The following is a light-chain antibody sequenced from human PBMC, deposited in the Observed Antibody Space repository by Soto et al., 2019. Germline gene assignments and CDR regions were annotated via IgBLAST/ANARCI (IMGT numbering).Light chain of an antibody. CDR3: SSYTTSSTHWV. Sequence: QSALTQPASVSGSPGQSITISCTGTSSDVGGYNYVSWYQQHPGKAPKLMIYEVSNRPSGVSNRFSGSKSGNTDSLTISGLQAEDEADYYCSSYTTSSTHWVFGGGTQLTVL. CDR1: SSDVGGYNY. CDR2: EVS. V-gene: IGLV2-14*01. J-gene: IGLJ3*02.